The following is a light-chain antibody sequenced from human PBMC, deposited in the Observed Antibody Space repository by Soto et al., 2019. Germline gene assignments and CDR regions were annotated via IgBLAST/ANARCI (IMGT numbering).Light chain of an antibody. CDR3: QQFSSYPLT. J-gene: IGKJ4*01. CDR1: QTVRNNY. CDR2: DAS. V-gene: IGKV3-20*01. Sequence: EFVLTQSPGTLSLSPGERATLSCRASQTVRNNYLAWYQQKPGQAPRLLIYDASSRATVIPARFSGGGSGTDFTLTISRLEPEDFAVYYCQQFSSYPLTFGGGTKVEIK.